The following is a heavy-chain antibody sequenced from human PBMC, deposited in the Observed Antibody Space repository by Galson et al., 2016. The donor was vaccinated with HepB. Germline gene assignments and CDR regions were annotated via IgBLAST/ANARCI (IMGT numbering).Heavy chain of an antibody. CDR2: MNPNSANT. CDR3: AREVTTVTTPELFYGMDV. J-gene: IGHJ6*04. CDR1: GFTFTKYD. V-gene: IGHV1-8*01. D-gene: IGHD4-17*01. Sequence: SVKVSCKASGFTFTKYDINWVRQATGQGLEWMGWMNPNSANTGYAQKCQGRATMTRNTSITTAYLELRSLRSEDTAVYYCAREVTTVTTPELFYGMDVWGKGTTVTVSS.